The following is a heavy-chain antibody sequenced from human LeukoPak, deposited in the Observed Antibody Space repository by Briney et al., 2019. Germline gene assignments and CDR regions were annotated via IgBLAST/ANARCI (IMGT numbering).Heavy chain of an antibody. CDR3: ANAYYYHSSGYYPGNY. CDR2: ISYDDNNK. J-gene: IGHJ4*02. Sequence: PGRSLRLSCAASGFTFSNYGMHWVRQAPGKGLEWVTVISYDDNNKHYADSVKGRSTISRDNSKNTLYLQMNSLRTEDTAAYYCANAYYYHSSGYYPGNYWGQGTLVTVSS. D-gene: IGHD3-22*01. CDR1: GFTFSNYG. V-gene: IGHV3-30*18.